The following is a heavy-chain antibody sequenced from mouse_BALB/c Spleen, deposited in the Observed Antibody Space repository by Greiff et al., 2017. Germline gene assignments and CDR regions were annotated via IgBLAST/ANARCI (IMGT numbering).Heavy chain of an antibody. CDR1: GFTFSSYA. CDR3: ARQGGYFDV. CDR2: ISSGGSYT. J-gene: IGHJ1*01. Sequence: EVQLVESGGGLVKPGGSLKLSCAASGFTFSSYAMSWVRQTPEKRLEWVATISSGGSYTYYPDSVKGRFTISRDNAKNTLYLQMSSLRSEDTAMYYCARQGGYFDVWGAGTTVTVSS. V-gene: IGHV5-9-3*01.